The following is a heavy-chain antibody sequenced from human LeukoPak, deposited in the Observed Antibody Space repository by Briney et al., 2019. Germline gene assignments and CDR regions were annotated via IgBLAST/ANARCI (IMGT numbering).Heavy chain of an antibody. CDR3: ARGTRVYDSGWYGSRFDC. Sequence: GGSLRLSCAASGFTFSSYEMNWVRQAPGKGLEWVSYISSSSTTDYYADSAKGRFTISRDDAKNSLFLQMNSLRVDDTALYYCARGTRVYDSGWYGSRFDCWGQGNLVTVSS. CDR1: GFTFSSYE. V-gene: IGHV3-48*03. J-gene: IGHJ4*02. CDR2: ISSSSTTD. D-gene: IGHD6-19*01.